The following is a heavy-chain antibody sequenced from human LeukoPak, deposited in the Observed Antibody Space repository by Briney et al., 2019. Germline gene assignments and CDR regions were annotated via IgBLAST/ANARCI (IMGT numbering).Heavy chain of an antibody. V-gene: IGHV3-33*01. J-gene: IGHJ3*02. D-gene: IGHD1-26*01. CDR3: ARDRWELWAFDT. CDR1: GFTFSSYG. CDR2: IWYDGSNK. Sequence: PGGSLRLSCAASGFTFSSYGMHWVRQAPGKGLEWVAVIWYDGSNKYYADSVKGRFTISRDNSKNTLYLQMNSLRAEDTAVYSCARDRWELWAFDTWGQGTMVTVSS.